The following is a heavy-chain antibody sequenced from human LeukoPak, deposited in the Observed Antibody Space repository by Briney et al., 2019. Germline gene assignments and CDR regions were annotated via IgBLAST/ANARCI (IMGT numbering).Heavy chain of an antibody. J-gene: IGHJ4*02. Sequence: HPGGSLRLSCAASGFTFSSYAMSWVRQALGKGLEWVSAISGSGGSTYYADSVKGRFTISRDNSKNTLYLQMNSLRVEDTAIYYCAKSPGLVVSTATHDNWGQGTLVTVSS. V-gene: IGHV3-23*01. D-gene: IGHD2-21*02. CDR1: GFTFSSYA. CDR2: ISGSGGST. CDR3: AKSPGLVVSTATHDN.